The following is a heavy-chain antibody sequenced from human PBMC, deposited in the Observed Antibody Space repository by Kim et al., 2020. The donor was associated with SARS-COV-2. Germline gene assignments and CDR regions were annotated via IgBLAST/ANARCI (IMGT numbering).Heavy chain of an antibody. CDR3: AKAPEGWYLDL. CDR1: GFTVSSSY. Sequence: GGSLRLSCAASGFTVSSSYMYWVRQAPGKGLEWVSATYSGGDTYYADSVKGRFTISRDNFKNTLYPQMSSLRAEDTAVYYCAKAPEGWYLDLWGRGTLVT. V-gene: IGHV3-66*01. J-gene: IGHJ2*01. CDR2: TYSGGDT.